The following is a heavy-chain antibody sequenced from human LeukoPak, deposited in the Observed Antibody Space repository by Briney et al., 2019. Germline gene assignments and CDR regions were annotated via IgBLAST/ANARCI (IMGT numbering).Heavy chain of an antibody. CDR2: ISSSSSSYT. J-gene: IGHJ1*01. V-gene: IGHV3-11*05. CDR1: GFTFSDHY. Sequence: GGSLRLSCAASGFTFSDHYMSWIRQAPGKGLEWVSYISSSSSSYTNYADSVKGRFTISRDNAKNSLYLQMNSLRAEDTAVYYCARDEQQQLEYFHHWGQGTLVTVSS. D-gene: IGHD6-13*01. CDR3: ARDEQQQLEYFHH.